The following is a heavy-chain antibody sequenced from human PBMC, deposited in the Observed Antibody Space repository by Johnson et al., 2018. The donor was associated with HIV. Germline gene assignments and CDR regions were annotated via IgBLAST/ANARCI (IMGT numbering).Heavy chain of an antibody. D-gene: IGHD2-15*01. CDR1: GFTFSSYG. V-gene: IGHV3-30*03. CDR3: ARDRIQWWSYVGTFDV. J-gene: IGHJ3*01. CDR2: ISYDGKNK. Sequence: QEQLVESGGGVVQPGRSLRLSCAASGFTFSSYGMHWVRQAPGKGLEWVAVISYDGKNKDYGQSVRGRVTISRDNSKSTLILQMDSLRADDTAVYYCARDRIQWWSYVGTFDVWGQGTTVTVSS.